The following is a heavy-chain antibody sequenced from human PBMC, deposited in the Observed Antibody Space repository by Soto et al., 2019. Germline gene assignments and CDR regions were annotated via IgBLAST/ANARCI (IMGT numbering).Heavy chain of an antibody. J-gene: IGHJ4*02. D-gene: IGHD1-26*01. V-gene: IGHV1-2*06. Sequence: GSSVKVSCKTSGYIFTDYHVHWVRQAPGQGLEWMGRINPNSGDTHYAQKFQGRVTMTRDTSISTAYMEMTRLRSDDTAIFFCARDRFPSGSDYFDSWGQGNLVTVSS. CDR2: INPNSGDT. CDR1: GYIFTDYH. CDR3: ARDRFPSGSDYFDS.